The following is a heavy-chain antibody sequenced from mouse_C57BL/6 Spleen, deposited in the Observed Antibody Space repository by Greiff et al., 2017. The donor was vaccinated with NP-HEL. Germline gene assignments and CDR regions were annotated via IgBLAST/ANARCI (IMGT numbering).Heavy chain of an antibody. CDR1: GYTFTDYY. V-gene: IGHV1-19*01. CDR2: INPYNGGT. D-gene: IGHD1-1*01. Sequence: EVQLQQSGPVLVKPGASVKMSCKASGYTFTDYYMNWVKQSHGKSLEWMGVINPYNGGTSYNQKFKGKATLTVDKSSSTAYMELNSLTSEDSAVYYCARCSITTVVAKAMDYWGQGTSVTVSS. CDR3: ARCSITTVVAKAMDY. J-gene: IGHJ4*01.